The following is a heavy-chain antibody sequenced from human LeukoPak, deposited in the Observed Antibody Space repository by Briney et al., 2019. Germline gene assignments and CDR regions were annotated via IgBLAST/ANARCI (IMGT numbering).Heavy chain of an antibody. CDR2: INQVGSSK. CDR3: ANLGPPGRDHYLES. D-gene: IGHD5-24*01. V-gene: IGHV3-7*01. J-gene: IGHJ4*02. Sequence: GGYLRLSCAASGFTFTTYWMGWVRQAPGKGPEWVANINQVGSSKYFVDSVKGRFIISRDNAKNSLYLQMNSLRDEDTAVYYCANLGPPGRDHYLESWGQGTLVTVSS. CDR1: GFTFTTYW.